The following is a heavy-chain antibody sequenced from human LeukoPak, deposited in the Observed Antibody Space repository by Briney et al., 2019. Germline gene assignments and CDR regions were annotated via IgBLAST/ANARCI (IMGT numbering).Heavy chain of an antibody. J-gene: IGHJ6*02. CDR1: GGSISSSSCY. CDR3: ATPRGDYYYYGMDV. V-gene: IGHV4-39*01. CDR2: IYYSGST. Sequence: SETLSLTCTVSGGSISSSSCYWGWIRRPPGKGLEWIGSIYYSGSTYYNPSLKSRVTISVDTSKNQFSLKLSSVTAADTAVYYCATPRGDYYYYGMDVWGQGTTVTVSS.